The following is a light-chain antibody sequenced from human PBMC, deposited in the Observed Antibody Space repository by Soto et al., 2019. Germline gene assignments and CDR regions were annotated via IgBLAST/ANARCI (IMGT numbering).Light chain of an antibody. CDR1: QSIITS. Sequence: DIQMTQSPSSLSASLGGRVTLTCRASQSIITSLRWYQQTPGKAPKLLIYSASTLHNGVPSRFSGSGSGTDFTLTISSLQREDFATYYCQQSFTSPLTFGGGAKLEL. CDR2: SAS. J-gene: IGKJ4*01. CDR3: QQSFTSPLT. V-gene: IGKV1-39*01.